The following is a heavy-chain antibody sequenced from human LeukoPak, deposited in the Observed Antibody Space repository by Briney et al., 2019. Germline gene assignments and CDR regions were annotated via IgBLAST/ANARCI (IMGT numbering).Heavy chain of an antibody. V-gene: IGHV5-51*01. D-gene: IGHD3-22*01. CDR1: GYSFTSYW. CDR2: IYPGDSDT. CDR3: ARPMTTPKTGAFDI. J-gene: IGHJ3*02. Sequence: GESLKISCKGSGYSFTSYWIAWVRQMPGKGLEWMGIIYPGDSDTRYSPSFQGQVTMSADKSISTAYLQWSSLKASDTAMYYCARPMTTPKTGAFDIWGQGTMVTVSS.